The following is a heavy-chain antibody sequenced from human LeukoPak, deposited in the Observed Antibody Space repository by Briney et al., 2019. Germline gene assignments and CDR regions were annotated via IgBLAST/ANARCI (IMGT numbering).Heavy chain of an antibody. CDR3: ARDLGDYVPLVDY. D-gene: IGHD4-17*01. CDR1: GFTFSTYW. Sequence: QAGGSLRLSCAASGFTFSTYWMHWVRQAPGKGLVWVSRINSDGSDASYADSVKGRFTIYRDNAKNTLYLQMNSLRAEDTAVYYCARDLGDYVPLVDYWGQGTLVTVSS. CDR2: INSDGSDA. J-gene: IGHJ4*02. V-gene: IGHV3-74*01.